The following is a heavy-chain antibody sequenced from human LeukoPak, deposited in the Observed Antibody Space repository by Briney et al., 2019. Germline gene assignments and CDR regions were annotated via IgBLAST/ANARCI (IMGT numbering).Heavy chain of an antibody. Sequence: PGGSLRLSCAASGFTFSNYWMTWVRRAPGKGLEWVANIRRDGSETHYVDSVMGRFTISRDNAKNSLYLQMNSLRAEDTAVYYCARDDTHHGSSGSFYDAFDIWGQGTMVTVSS. CDR1: GFTFSNYW. V-gene: IGHV3-7*01. J-gene: IGHJ3*02. CDR2: IRRDGSET. CDR3: ARDDTHHGSSGSFYDAFDI. D-gene: IGHD3-22*01.